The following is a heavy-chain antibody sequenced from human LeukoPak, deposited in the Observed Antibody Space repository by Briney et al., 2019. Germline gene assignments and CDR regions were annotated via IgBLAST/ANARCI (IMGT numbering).Heavy chain of an antibody. J-gene: IGHJ4*02. CDR1: GFIFSSYA. V-gene: IGHV3-23*01. Sequence: TGGSLRLSCAASGFIFSSYAMSWVRQAPGKGLERVSAISGSGGSTYYADSVKGRFTISRDNSKNTLYLQMNSLRAEDTAVYYCAKVNDYGDYEDYWGQGTLVTVSS. D-gene: IGHD4-17*01. CDR3: AKVNDYGDYEDY. CDR2: ISGSGGST.